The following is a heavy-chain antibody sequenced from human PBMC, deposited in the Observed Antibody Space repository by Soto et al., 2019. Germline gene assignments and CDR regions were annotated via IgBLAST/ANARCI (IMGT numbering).Heavy chain of an antibody. CDR3: ARERSSTWYYFDY. CDR2: IWYDGDNK. D-gene: IGHD6-13*01. J-gene: IGHJ4*02. CDR1: GFTFSSYG. Sequence: QVQLVESGGDVVQPGRSLRLSCEASGFTFSSYGMHWVRQAPGKGLEWVAVIWYDGDNKYYAESVKGRFTISRDNSKNTLFLQMNSLRAEDTAVYYCARERSSTWYYFDYLGQGTLVTGSS. V-gene: IGHV3-33*01.